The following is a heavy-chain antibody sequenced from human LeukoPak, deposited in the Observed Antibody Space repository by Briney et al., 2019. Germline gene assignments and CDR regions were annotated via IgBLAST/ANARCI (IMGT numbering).Heavy chain of an antibody. J-gene: IGHJ4*02. D-gene: IGHD1-26*01. CDR1: GGSFSGYY. V-gene: IGHV4-34*01. Sequence: SSETLSLTCAVYGGSFSGYYWSWIRQPPGKGLEWIGEINHSGSTNYNPSLKSRVTISVDTSKNQFSLKLSSVTAADTAVYYCARGVVGATTLDYYWGQGTLVTVSS. CDR2: INHSGST. CDR3: ARGVVGATTLDYY.